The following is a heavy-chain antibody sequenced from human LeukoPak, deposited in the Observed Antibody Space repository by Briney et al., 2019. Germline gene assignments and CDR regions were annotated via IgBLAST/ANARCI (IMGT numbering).Heavy chain of an antibody. CDR1: GFSLSTSGGG. Sequence: ESGPTLVQPTQTLTLTCTLSGFSLSTSGGGNVGWIRQPPGKALEWFALIYWDDDKRYSPSLKSRLTITKDTSKNQVVLTMTNMDPVDTATYYCAHLFYSPYYYGSGSYYRPNWFDPWGQGTLVTVSS. J-gene: IGHJ5*02. CDR3: AHLFYSPYYYGSGSYYRPNWFDP. D-gene: IGHD3-10*01. CDR2: IYWDDDK. V-gene: IGHV2-5*02.